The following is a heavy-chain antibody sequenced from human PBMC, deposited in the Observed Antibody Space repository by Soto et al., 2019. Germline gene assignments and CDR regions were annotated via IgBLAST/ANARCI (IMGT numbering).Heavy chain of an antibody. CDR3: AKGYNYGGTRYYFDY. CDR2: ISGSGGST. CDR1: GFTFSSYA. D-gene: IGHD1-1*01. Sequence: VGSLRLSCAASGFTFSSYAMSWVRQAPGKGLEWVSAISGSGGSTYYADSVKGRFTISRDNSKNTLYLQMNSLRAEDTAVYYCAKGYNYGGTRYYFDYWGQGTLVTVSS. V-gene: IGHV3-23*01. J-gene: IGHJ4*02.